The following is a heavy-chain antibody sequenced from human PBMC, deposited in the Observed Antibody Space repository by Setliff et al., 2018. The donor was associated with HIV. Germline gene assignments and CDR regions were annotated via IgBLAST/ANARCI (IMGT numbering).Heavy chain of an antibody. D-gene: IGHD3-22*01. J-gene: IGHJ5*02. CDR3: ARERPGDHYESTGYQLADWFDP. V-gene: IGHV1-69*04. CDR1: GGSFTSYT. Sequence: ASVKVSCKASGGSFTSYTFSWVRQAPGQGLEWMGRIIPIVTIAHYAEQFVGRVTITADKSTSTTYMEVSSLRSEDTAVYYCARERPGDHYESTGYQLADWFDPWVPETLLVTVTS. CDR2: IIPIVTIA.